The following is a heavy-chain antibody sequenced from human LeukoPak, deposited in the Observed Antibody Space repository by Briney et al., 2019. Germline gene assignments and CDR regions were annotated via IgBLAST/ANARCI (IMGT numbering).Heavy chain of an antibody. V-gene: IGHV3-23*01. CDR3: AKEGRIAAGTGDYFYE. CDR1: GFTLSSYA. D-gene: IGHD6-13*01. Sequence: GGSLRLSCAASGFTLSSYALSGVRQAPGKGLEGVSGISANGDTTKYADSVKGRFTISRDNAKNTVLLQMNSLRADDTAVYYCAKEGRIAAGTGDYFYEWGQGTLVTVSS. J-gene: IGHJ4*02. CDR2: ISANGDTT.